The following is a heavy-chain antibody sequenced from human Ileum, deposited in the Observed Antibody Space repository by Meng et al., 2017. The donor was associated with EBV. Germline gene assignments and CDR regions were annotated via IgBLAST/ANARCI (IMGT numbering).Heavy chain of an antibody. V-gene: IGHV4-4*02. CDR1: GDSITNHHW. Sequence: QWRLRASCPVLVTPSSPLSLTSAVSGDSITNHHWWAWVRPPPGKGLEWIGEIRHRGSSAYYPSLKSRVSMSIDKSKNQFSLKLTSVTAVDTAVYHCLRGSGGSVWGQGTLVTVSS. CDR3: LRGSGGSV. CDR2: IRHRGSS. D-gene: IGHD3-10*01. J-gene: IGHJ1*01.